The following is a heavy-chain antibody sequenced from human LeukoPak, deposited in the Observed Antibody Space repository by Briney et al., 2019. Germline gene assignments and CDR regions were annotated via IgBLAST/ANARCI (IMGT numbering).Heavy chain of an antibody. CDR3: ARDRSGWYPYYYYYYYMDV. J-gene: IGHJ6*03. D-gene: IGHD6-19*01. Sequence: SETLSLTCTVSGGSISSYYWTWIRQPPGKGLEWIGYIFYTGSTNYNPSLKSRVTISVDKSKNQFSLKLSSVTAADTAVYYCARDRSGWYPYYYYYYYMDVWGKGTTVTVSS. CDR2: IFYTGST. V-gene: IGHV4-59*12. CDR1: GGSISSYY.